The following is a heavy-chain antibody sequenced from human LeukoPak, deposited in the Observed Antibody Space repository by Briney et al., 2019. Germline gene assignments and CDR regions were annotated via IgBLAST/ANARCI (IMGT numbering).Heavy chain of an antibody. Sequence: ASVKVSCKASLYTLTGYYMHWVRQATGQGVEWMGWINPNRGNPGTTQKFQGGVTMTRNTSISTAYMELSSLRSEDTAVYYCARAGGYCGRISCPYYFDYWGQGSLVAVSS. J-gene: IGHJ4*02. CDR2: INPNRGNP. CDR3: ARAGGYCGRISCPYYFDY. V-gene: IGHV1-8*02. D-gene: IGHD2-15*01. CDR1: LYTLTGYY.